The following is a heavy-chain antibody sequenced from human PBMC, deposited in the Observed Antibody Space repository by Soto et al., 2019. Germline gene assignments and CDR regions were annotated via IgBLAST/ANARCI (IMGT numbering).Heavy chain of an antibody. Sequence: GGSLRLSCAASGFTFSSYAMSWVRQAPGKGLEWVSVISSRVGSTYYADSVKGRFTISRDNSKNTLYLQMNSLRAEDTAVYYCAKDLPDPGYYWGQGTLVTVSS. CDR1: GFTFSSYA. J-gene: IGHJ4*02. CDR2: ISSRVGST. CDR3: AKDLPDPGYY. V-gene: IGHV3-23*01.